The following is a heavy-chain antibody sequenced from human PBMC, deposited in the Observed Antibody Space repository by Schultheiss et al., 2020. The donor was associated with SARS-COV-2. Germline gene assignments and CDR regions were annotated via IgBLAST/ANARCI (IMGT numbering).Heavy chain of an antibody. CDR1: GGSISSYY. D-gene: IGHD3-10*01. CDR3: ARGITRDWFDP. J-gene: IGHJ5*02. CDR2: IYHSGST. V-gene: IGHV4-59*01. Sequence: SQTLSLTCTVSGGSISSYYWSWIRQPPGKGLEWIGEIYHSGSTNYNPSLKSRVTISVDTSKNQFSLKLSSVTAADTAVYYCARGITRDWFDPWGQGTLVTVSS.